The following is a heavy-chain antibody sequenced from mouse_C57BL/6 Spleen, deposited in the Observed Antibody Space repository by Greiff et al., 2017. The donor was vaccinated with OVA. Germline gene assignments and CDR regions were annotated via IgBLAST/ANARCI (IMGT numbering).Heavy chain of an antibody. J-gene: IGHJ2*01. CDR2: ISYDGSN. V-gene: IGHV3-6*01. D-gene: IGHD2-4*01. CDR1: GYSITSGYY. CDR3: ARGPIIYYDYADYFDY. Sequence: EVKLMESGPGLVKPSQSLSLTCSVTGYSITSGYYWNWIRQFPGNKLEWMGYISYDGSNNYNPSLKNRISITRDPSKNQFFLKLNSVTTEDTATYYCARGPIIYYDYADYFDYWGQGTTLTVSS.